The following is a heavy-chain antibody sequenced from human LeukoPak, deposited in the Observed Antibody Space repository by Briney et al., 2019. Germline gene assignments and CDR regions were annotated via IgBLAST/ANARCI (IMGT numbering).Heavy chain of an antibody. CDR3: ARGGTATPVY. CDR2: ISYDGSNK. V-gene: IGHV3-30*14. J-gene: IGHJ4*02. Sequence: PGGSLRLSCAASGFTLSDAWMHWVRQAPGKGLEWVAVISYDGSNKYYADSVKGRFTISRDNSKNTLYLQMNSLRAEDTAVYYCARGGTATPVYWGQGTLVTVSS. CDR1: GFTLSDAW. D-gene: IGHD5-18*01.